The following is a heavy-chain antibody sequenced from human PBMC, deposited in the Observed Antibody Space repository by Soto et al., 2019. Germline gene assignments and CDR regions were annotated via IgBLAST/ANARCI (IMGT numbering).Heavy chain of an antibody. D-gene: IGHD6-13*01. CDR1: GYSFTSYW. V-gene: IGHV5-10-1*04. J-gene: IGHJ6*02. CDR2: IDPSDSYT. CDR3: ARTAAAGKYYYGVDV. Sequence: GESLKISCKGSGYSFTSYWISWVRQMPGKGLEWMGRIDPSDSYTNYSPSFQGQVTISADKSFSTAYLQWSSLKASDTAMYYCARTAAAGKYYYGVDVWGQGTTVTVSS.